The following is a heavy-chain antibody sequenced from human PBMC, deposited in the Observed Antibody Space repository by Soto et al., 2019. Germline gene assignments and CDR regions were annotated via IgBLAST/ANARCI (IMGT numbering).Heavy chain of an antibody. V-gene: IGHV3-15*01. CDR2: IKSKTDGGTT. CDR1: GFTFSNAW. Sequence: LRLSCAASGFTFSNAWMSWVRQAPGKGLEWVGRIKSKTDGGTTDYAAPVKGRFTISRDDSKNTLYLQMNSLKTEDTAVYYCTPFPPTGGSSYGWSMDDYWGPGTRVTVSS. CDR3: TPFPPTGGSSYGWSMDDY. J-gene: IGHJ4*02. D-gene: IGHD5-18*01.